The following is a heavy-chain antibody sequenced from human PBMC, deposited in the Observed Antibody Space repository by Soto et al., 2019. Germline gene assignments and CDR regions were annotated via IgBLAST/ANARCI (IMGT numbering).Heavy chain of an antibody. CDR3: AKRRGAGGHFDY. J-gene: IGHJ4*02. V-gene: IGHV3-23*01. Sequence: DVQLLESGGGLVQPAGSLRLSCAASGFTFSSYAMGWFRQGPGKGLEWVAVVSIGGSTHYADSVRGRFTISRDNSKNTLSLQMNSLTAEDTAVYFCAKRRGAGGHFDYWGQGALVTVSS. D-gene: IGHD2-15*01. CDR2: VSIGGST. CDR1: GFTFSSYA.